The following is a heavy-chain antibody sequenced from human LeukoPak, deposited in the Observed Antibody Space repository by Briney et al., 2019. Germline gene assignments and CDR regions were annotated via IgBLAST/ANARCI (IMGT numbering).Heavy chain of an antibody. CDR2: FYYSGST. V-gene: IGHV4-39*07. J-gene: IGHJ4*02. CDR3: ARGRYVTTRGGAAAGFLDY. D-gene: IGHD6-13*01. Sequence: SETLSLTCTVSGGSIRTNSYLWGWIRQPPGKGLEWIGSFYYSGSTNYNPSLKSRVTISVDTSQKQFSLRLSSVTAADTAVYYCARGRYVTTRGGAAAGFLDYWGQGTLVTVST. CDR1: GGSIRTNSYL.